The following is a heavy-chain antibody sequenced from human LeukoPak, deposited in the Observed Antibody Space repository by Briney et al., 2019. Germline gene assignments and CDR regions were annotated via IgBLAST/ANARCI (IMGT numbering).Heavy chain of an antibody. V-gene: IGHV3-33*06. CDR2: IWYDGSNE. Sequence: PGRSLRLSCAASGFTVSDYGMHWVRQAPGKGLEWVAHIWYDGSNEKYADSVKGRFIISRDNSKNALYFQMNSLRAEDTAVYYCAKGIQPSDKNGRDVWGQGTMVTVSS. D-gene: IGHD5-18*01. J-gene: IGHJ3*01. CDR1: GFTVSDYG. CDR3: AKGIQPSDKNGRDV.